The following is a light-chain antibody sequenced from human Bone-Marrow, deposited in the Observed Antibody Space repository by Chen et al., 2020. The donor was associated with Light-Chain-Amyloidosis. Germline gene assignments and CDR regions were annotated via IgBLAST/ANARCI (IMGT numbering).Light chain of an antibody. Sequence: SYVLTQPSSVSVAPGQPATIACGGNNIGSTSVHWYQQTPGPAPLLVVYDDSDRPSGIAERLSGSNSGNTATLTSSRVEAGDEADYYCQVWDRSSDRPVFGGGTKLTVL. V-gene: IGLV3-21*02. CDR3: QVWDRSSDRPV. J-gene: IGLJ3*02. CDR1: NIGSTS. CDR2: DDS.